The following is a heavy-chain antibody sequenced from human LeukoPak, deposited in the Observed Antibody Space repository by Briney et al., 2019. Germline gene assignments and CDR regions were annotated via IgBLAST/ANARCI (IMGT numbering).Heavy chain of an antibody. D-gene: IGHD3-9*01. J-gene: IGHJ4*02. Sequence: PSETLSLTCTVSGGSISSSSYYWGWIRQPPGKGLEWIGSIYYSGSTYYNPSLKSRVTISVDTSKNQFSLKLSSVTAADTAVYYCASPRGDILTGYWSDFWGQGTLVPVSS. V-gene: IGHV4-39*07. CDR1: GGSISSSSYY. CDR3: ASPRGDILTGYWSDF. CDR2: IYYSGST.